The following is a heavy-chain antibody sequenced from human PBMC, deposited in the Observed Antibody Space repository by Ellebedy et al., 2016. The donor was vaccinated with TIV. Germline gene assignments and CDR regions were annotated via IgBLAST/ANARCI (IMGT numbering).Heavy chain of an antibody. D-gene: IGHD4-23*01. V-gene: IGHV3-33*01. CDR1: GFSFSSYG. J-gene: IGHJ4*02. CDR3: ARDSRGRWTPFDH. Sequence: PGGSLRLSCAASGFSFSSYGMHWVRQSPGKGLEWMAFIWYDGTDESYAESVEGRFSISRDNSKNTLYLHMKSLRAEDTAIYYCARDSRGRWTPFDHWGQGTVVAVSS. CDR2: IWYDGTDE.